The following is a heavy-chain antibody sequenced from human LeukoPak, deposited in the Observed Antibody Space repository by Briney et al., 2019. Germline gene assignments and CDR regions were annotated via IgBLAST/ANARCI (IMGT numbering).Heavy chain of an antibody. CDR3: ARSASGYYFLFDY. J-gene: IGHJ4*02. CDR1: GGSISSYY. CDR2: IYYSGST. D-gene: IGHD3-22*01. Sequence: SETLSLTCTVSGGSISSYYWSWIRQPPGKGLEWIGYIYYSGSTNYNPSLKSRVTISVDTSKNQFSLKLSSVIAADTAVYYCARSASGYYFLFDYWGQGTLVTVSS. V-gene: IGHV4-59*01.